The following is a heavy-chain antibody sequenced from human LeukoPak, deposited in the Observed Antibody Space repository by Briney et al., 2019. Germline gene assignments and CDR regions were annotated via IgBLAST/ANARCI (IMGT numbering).Heavy chain of an antibody. V-gene: IGHV3-7*01. CDR3: ARANGQPRYNLLTGDYTGVDAFDI. Sequence: PGGSLRLSCTASGFTFSRYWMSWVRQAPGEGLEWVANIKHDGDEKYFADSVKGRFTMSRDNSKNSLFLQMNSLRVEDTAVYYCARANGQPRYNLLTGDYTGVDAFDIWGQGTMVTVSS. CDR2: IKHDGDEK. J-gene: IGHJ3*02. D-gene: IGHD3-9*01. CDR1: GFTFSRYW.